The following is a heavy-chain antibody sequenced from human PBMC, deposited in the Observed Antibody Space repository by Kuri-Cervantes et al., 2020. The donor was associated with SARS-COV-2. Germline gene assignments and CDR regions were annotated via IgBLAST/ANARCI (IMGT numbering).Heavy chain of an antibody. Sequence: GESLKISCVTSGFTFNNAWMSWFRQAPGKGPEWVAKIQGNGDQYYVDSVTGRFTISRDNARNLLFLQMNSLTVEDTAIYYCVRDWNGDGRSLDSWGQGTLVTVSS. CDR1: GFTFNNAW. D-gene: IGHD4-17*01. CDR3: VRDWNGDGRSLDS. V-gene: IGHV3-7*01. CDR2: IQGNGDQ. J-gene: IGHJ4*02.